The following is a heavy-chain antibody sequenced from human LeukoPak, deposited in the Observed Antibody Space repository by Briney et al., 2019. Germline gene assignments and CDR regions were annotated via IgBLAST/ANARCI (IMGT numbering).Heavy chain of an antibody. Sequence: GGSLRLSCAASGFIFSNYAMHWVRQAPGKGLEWVAQIKRDGSEKDYVDSVKGRFTISRDNAKNSLYLEMNRLRVEDTAVYYCARGTGTYGYWGQGTLVTVST. CDR2: IKRDGSEK. J-gene: IGHJ4*02. V-gene: IGHV3-7*04. D-gene: IGHD1-26*01. CDR3: ARGTGTYGY. CDR1: GFIFSNYA.